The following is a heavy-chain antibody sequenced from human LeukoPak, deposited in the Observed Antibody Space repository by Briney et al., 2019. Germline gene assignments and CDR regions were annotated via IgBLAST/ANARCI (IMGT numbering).Heavy chain of an antibody. CDR1: GGSFSGYY. D-gene: IGHD2-15*01. CDR3: ARRDCSGGSCYSGVFDY. CDR2: INHSGST. Sequence: SETLSLTCAVYGGSFSGYYWSWIRQPPGKGLEWIGEINHSGSTNYNPSLKSRVTISVDTSKNQFSLKLSSVTAADTAVYYCARRDCSGGSCYSGVFDYWGQGTLVTVSS. J-gene: IGHJ4*02. V-gene: IGHV4-34*01.